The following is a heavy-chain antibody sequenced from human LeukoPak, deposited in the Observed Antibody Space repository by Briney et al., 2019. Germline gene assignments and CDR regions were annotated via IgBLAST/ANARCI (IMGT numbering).Heavy chain of an antibody. J-gene: IGHJ4*02. D-gene: IGHD3-16*02. CDR3: ARDRLRLGELSLGAAYFDY. CDR1: GYTFTIYG. CDR2: ISAYNGNT. V-gene: IGHV1-18*01. Sequence: AASVKVSCKASGYTFTIYGISWVRQAPGQGLEWMGWISAYNGNTNYAQKLQGRVTMTTDTSTSTAYMELRSLRSDDTAVYYCARDRLRLGELSLGAAYFDYWGQGTLVTVSS.